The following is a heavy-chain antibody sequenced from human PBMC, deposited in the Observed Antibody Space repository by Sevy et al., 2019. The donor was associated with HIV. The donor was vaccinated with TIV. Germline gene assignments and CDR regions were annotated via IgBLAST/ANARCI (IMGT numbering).Heavy chain of an antibody. V-gene: IGHV2-5*02. CDR3: AHRPYGDYVGGFDV. J-gene: IGHJ3*01. CDR2: IYWDDDK. D-gene: IGHD4-17*01. Sequence: SGPTLVNPTQTLTLTCTFSGFSLTTSGVGVGWIRQPPGKALESLALIYWDDDKYYSPSLKSRLTITKDTSKNQVVLRMTNMDPVDTATYFCAHRPYGDYVGGFDVWGQGTLVTVSS. CDR1: GFSLTTSGVG.